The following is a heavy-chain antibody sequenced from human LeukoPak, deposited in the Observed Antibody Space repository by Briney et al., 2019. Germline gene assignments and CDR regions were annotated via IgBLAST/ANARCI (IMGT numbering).Heavy chain of an antibody. Sequence: PSETLSLTCTVSGASISSSSYYWGWVRQPPGKGLEWIGEIYHSGSTNYNPSLKSRVTISVDKSKNQFSLKLTSVTAADTAVYYCARIGNYYFDYWGQGTLVTVSS. CDR2: IYHSGST. D-gene: IGHD1-1*01. CDR1: GASISSSSYY. J-gene: IGHJ4*02. CDR3: ARIGNYYFDY. V-gene: IGHV4-39*07.